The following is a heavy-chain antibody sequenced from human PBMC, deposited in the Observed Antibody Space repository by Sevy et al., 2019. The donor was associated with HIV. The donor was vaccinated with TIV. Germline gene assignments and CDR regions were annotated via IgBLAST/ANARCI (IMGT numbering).Heavy chain of an antibody. D-gene: IGHD5-18*01. CDR2: ISSSGSTI. V-gene: IGHV3-11*01. CDR3: ERDHRKTFRPWGYSYGYYFDY. CDR1: GFTFSDYY. Sequence: GGSLRLSCAASGFTFSDYYMSWIRQAPGKGLEWVSYISSSGSTIYYADSVKGRFTISRDNAKNSLYLQMNSLRAEDTAVYYCERDHRKTFRPWGYSYGYYFDYWGQGTLVTVSS. J-gene: IGHJ4*02.